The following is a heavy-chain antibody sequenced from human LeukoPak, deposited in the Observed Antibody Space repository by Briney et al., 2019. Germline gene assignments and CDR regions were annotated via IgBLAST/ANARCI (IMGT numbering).Heavy chain of an antibody. D-gene: IGHD1-1*01. CDR2: ISYDGSNK. J-gene: IGHJ4*02. V-gene: IGHV3-30*18. CDR1: GFTFSSYG. Sequence: GGSLRVSCAASGFTFSSYGMHWVRQAPGKGLEWVAVISYDGSNKYYADSVKGRFTISRDNSKNTLYLQMNSLRAEDTAVYYCAKKELALDYWGQGTLVTVSS. CDR3: AKKELALDY.